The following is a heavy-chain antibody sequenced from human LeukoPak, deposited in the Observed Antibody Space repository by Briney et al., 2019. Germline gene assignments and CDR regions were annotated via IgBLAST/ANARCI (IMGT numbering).Heavy chain of an antibody. D-gene: IGHD3-22*01. Sequence: SVKVSCKASGCTFTSYGISWVRQAPGQGLEWMGWISAYNGNTNYAQKLQGRVTMTTDTSTSTAYMELRSLRSDDTAVYYCARDSITMIGGDRGYFDYWGQGTLVTVSS. CDR1: GCTFTSYG. V-gene: IGHV1-18*01. J-gene: IGHJ4*02. CDR2: ISAYNGNT. CDR3: ARDSITMIGGDRGYFDY.